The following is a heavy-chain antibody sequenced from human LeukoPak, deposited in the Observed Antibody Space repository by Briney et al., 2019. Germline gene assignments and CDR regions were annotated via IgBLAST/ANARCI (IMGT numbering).Heavy chain of an antibody. CDR2: IYHSGST. CDR1: GYSISSGYY. V-gene: IGHV4-38-2*02. D-gene: IGHD6-13*01. J-gene: IGHJ4*02. Sequence: SETLSLTCTVSGYSISSGYYWGWIPQPPGKGLERIGNIYHSGSTYYNPPLKSRVTISVDTSKNQFSLKLSSVTAADTAVYYCARGNSYSSSWYLDYWGQGTLVTVSS. CDR3: ARGNSYSSSWYLDY.